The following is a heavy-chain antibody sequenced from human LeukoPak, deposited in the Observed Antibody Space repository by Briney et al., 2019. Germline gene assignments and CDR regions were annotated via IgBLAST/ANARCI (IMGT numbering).Heavy chain of an antibody. Sequence: PGRSLRLSCAASGFTFSDYYMSWIRQAPGKGLEWVSYISSSSSYTNYADSVKGRFTISRDNAKNSLYLQMNSLRAEDTAVYYCAREDCSSTSCYDPSVSDYWGQGTLVTVSS. D-gene: IGHD2-2*01. CDR2: ISSSSSYT. V-gene: IGHV3-11*06. J-gene: IGHJ4*02. CDR1: GFTFSDYY. CDR3: AREDCSSTSCYDPSVSDY.